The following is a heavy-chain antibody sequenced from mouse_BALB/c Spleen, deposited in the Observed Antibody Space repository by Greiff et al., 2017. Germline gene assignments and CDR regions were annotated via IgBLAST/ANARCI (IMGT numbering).Heavy chain of an antibody. Sequence: EVMLVESGGGLVQPGGSMKLSCVASGFTFSNYWMNWVRQSPEKGLEWVAEIRLKSNNYATHYAESVKGRFTISRDDSKSSVYLQMNNLRAEDTGIYYCTRNYGSSPYWYFDVWGAGTTVTVSS. CDR2: IRLKSNNYAT. V-gene: IGHV6-6*02. J-gene: IGHJ1*01. D-gene: IGHD1-1*01. CDR1: GFTFSNYW. CDR3: TRNYGSSPYWYFDV.